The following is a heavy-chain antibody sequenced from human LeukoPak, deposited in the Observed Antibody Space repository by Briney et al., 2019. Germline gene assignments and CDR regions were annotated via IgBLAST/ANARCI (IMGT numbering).Heavy chain of an antibody. D-gene: IGHD6-19*01. CDR3: ARHFRPDSSGWYGLDY. J-gene: IGHJ4*02. CDR2: IFYSGST. CDR1: GGSINNYY. V-gene: IGHV4-59*08. Sequence: SETLSLTCTVSGGSINNYYWSWLRQPPGKGLEWIGYIFYSGSTNYNPSLKSRVTMSVDTSKNQFSLKLSSVTAADTAVYYCARHFRPDSSGWYGLDYWGQGTLVTVSS.